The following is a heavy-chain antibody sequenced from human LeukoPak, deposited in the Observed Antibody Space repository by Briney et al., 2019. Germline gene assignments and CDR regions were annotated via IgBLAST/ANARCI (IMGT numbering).Heavy chain of an antibody. V-gene: IGHV3-7*03. CDR1: RFTFSSYV. Sequence: GGSLRLSCAASRFTFSSYVMSWVRQAPGKGLEWVGNIKQDGSEKNYVDSAKGRFTISRDNAKNSLYLQMNSLRAEDTAVYYCVRVLGGAGGYWGQGTLVAVSS. CDR3: VRVLGGAGGY. CDR2: IKQDGSEK. D-gene: IGHD1-26*01. J-gene: IGHJ4*02.